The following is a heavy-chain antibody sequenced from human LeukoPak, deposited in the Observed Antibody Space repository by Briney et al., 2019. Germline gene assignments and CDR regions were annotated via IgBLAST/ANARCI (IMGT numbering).Heavy chain of an antibody. CDR3: ASQNEYYYDSSGYYWGYYFDY. J-gene: IGHJ4*02. CDR1: GGSFSGYY. V-gene: IGHV4-34*01. D-gene: IGHD3-22*01. Sequence: SETLSLTCAVYGGSFSGYYWSWIRQPPGKGLEWIGSIYYSGSTYYNPSLKSRVTISVDTSKNQFSLKLSSVTAADTAVYYCASQNEYYYDSSGYYWGYYFDYWGQGTLVTVSS. CDR2: IYYSGST.